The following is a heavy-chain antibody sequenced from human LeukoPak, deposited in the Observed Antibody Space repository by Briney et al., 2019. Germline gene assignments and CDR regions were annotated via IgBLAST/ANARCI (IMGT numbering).Heavy chain of an antibody. J-gene: IGHJ4*02. CDR3: ARGAGYNYPYYFDY. CDR1: GFSFSGHW. V-gene: IGHV3-74*01. D-gene: IGHD5-24*01. Sequence: GGSLRLSCTASGFSFSGHWMHWARQLPGKGLVWVSRISPTGSTTSYADSVKGRFTVSRDNAKNTLYLQVNNLRAEDTAVYYCARGAGYNYPYYFDYWGQGTLVTVSS. CDR2: ISPTGSTT.